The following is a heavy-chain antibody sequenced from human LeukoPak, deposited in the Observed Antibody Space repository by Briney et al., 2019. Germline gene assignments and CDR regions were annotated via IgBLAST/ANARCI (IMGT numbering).Heavy chain of an antibody. V-gene: IGHV3-33*01. CDR2: LWYDGNNR. CDR1: GFTFSSYD. J-gene: IGHJ4*02. CDR3: ARESAAGTCDY. D-gene: IGHD6-13*01. Sequence: GRSLRLSCAASGFTFSSYDMHWVRQAPGKGLEGVAVLWYDGNNRYYAESVKGRFTISSDNSKNTLYLQMNSLRAEDTAVYYCARESAAGTCDYWGQGTLVTVSS.